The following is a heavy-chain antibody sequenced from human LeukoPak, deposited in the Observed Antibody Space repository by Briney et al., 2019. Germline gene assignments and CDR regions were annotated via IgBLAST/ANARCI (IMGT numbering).Heavy chain of an antibody. Sequence: GGSLRLSCAASGFTFSSYTMSWVRQAPGKGLEWVSVISGSGSTYYADSVRGRFTVSRDNSKHTMSLQMNTLRAEDTAVYYCARGITAFGVPGATYYFDYWGQGTLVTVSS. CDR1: GFTFSSYT. J-gene: IGHJ4*02. CDR3: ARGITAFGVPGATYYFDY. CDR2: ISGSGST. V-gene: IGHV3-23*01. D-gene: IGHD3-3*01.